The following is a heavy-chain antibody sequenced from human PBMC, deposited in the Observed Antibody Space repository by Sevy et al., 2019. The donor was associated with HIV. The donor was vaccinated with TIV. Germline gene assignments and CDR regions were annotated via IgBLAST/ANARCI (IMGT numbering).Heavy chain of an antibody. V-gene: IGHV1-69*13. CDR3: GRGGGAVDHGMDV. CDR1: GGTFSSYD. J-gene: IGHJ6*02. D-gene: IGHD1-26*01. CDR2: IIPMFGTS. Sequence: ASVKVSCKASGGTFSSYDINWVRQAPGQGLEWMGQIIPMFGTSSYAHTLQGRVTITADESTSTAYMDLSSLRSEDTAVDYRGRGGGAVDHGMDVWGQGTTVTVSS.